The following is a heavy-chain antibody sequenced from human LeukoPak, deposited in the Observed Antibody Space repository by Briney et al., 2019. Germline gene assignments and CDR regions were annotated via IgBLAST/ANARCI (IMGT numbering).Heavy chain of an antibody. Sequence: SETLSLTCAVSGGSFGDFYWSWIRQPPGKGLEWIGEINHSGYTNYYPSLKSRVTISVDTSKNQFSLRLSSVTAADTAVYYCARNDYFGINNGMDVWGQGTTVAVS. CDR3: ARNDYFGINNGMDV. CDR2: INHSGYT. V-gene: IGHV4-34*01. D-gene: IGHD2/OR15-2a*01. J-gene: IGHJ6*02. CDR1: GGSFGDFY.